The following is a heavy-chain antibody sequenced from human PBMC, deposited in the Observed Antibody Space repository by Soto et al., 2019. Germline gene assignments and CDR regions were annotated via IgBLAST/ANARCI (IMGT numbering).Heavy chain of an antibody. D-gene: IGHD5-18*01. V-gene: IGHV4-31*03. CDR3: ARAPQQAYTAMANFDY. Sequence: SYTLSLSCTVCGDTVWSAGYSVRWNSQHPGKGLEWIGYIYYSGSTYYNPSLKSRVTISVDTSKNQFSLKLSSVTAADTAVYYCARAPQQAYTAMANFDYWGQGTLVTVSS. CDR2: IYYSGST. CDR1: GDTVWSAGYS. J-gene: IGHJ4*02.